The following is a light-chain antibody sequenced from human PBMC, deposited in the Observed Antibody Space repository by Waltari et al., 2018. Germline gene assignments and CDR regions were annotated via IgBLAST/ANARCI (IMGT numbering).Light chain of an antibody. CDR1: SSDVGGYNF. V-gene: IGLV2-14*01. J-gene: IGLJ6*01. Sequence: QSAPTQPPSVSGSPGQSVTISCTGTSSDVGGYNFVSWYQQHPGKAPKLMIYGVSDRPSGVSDRFSGSKSGNTASLTISGLQAEDEADYYCCSYTTSTTDVFGSGTKLTVL. CDR2: GVS. CDR3: CSYTTSTTDV.